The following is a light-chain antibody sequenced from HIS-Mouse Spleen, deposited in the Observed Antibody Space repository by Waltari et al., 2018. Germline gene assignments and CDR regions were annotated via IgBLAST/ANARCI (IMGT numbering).Light chain of an antibody. V-gene: IGLV3-21*03. CDR2: DDS. Sequence: SYVLTQPPSVSVAPGKTARITCGGNNLGSKSGNRYQQKPGQAPVLVVYDDSDRPSGIPERFSGSNSGNTATLTISRVEAGDEADYYCQVWDSSSDHVVFGGGTKLTVL. J-gene: IGLJ2*01. CDR3: QVWDSSSDHVV. CDR1: NLGSKS.